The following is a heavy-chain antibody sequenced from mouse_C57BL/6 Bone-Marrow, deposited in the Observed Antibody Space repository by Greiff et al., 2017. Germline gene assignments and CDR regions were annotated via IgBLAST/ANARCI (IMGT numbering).Heavy chain of an antibody. CDR2: IDPANGNT. Sequence: EVQLQQSVAELVRPGASVKLSCTASGFNIKNTYMHWVKQRPEQGLEWIGRIDPANGNTKYAPKFQGKATITADTSSNTAYLQRSSLTSEDTAIYYCPYSNYGGLYFDVWGTGTTVTVSS. J-gene: IGHJ1*03. V-gene: IGHV14-3*01. D-gene: IGHD2-5*01. CDR3: PYSNYGGLYFDV. CDR1: GFNIKNTY.